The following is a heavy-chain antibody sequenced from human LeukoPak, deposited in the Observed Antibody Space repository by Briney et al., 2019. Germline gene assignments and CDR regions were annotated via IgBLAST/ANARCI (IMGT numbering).Heavy chain of an antibody. CDR3: AKLQYYDILTGSIDY. V-gene: IGHV3-30*02. J-gene: IGHJ4*02. D-gene: IGHD3-9*01. CDR1: GFTFSSYG. Sequence: GGSLRLSCAASGFTFSSYGMHWVRQAPGKGLEWVAFIRYDGSNKYYADSVKGRFTISRDNSKNTLYLQMNSLRAEDTAVYYCAKLQYYDILTGSIDYWGQGTLVTVSS. CDR2: IRYDGSNK.